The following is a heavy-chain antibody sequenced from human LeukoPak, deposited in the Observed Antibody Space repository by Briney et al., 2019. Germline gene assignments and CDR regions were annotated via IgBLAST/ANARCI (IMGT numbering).Heavy chain of an antibody. CDR2: ISYDGSNK. CDR1: GFTFSSYA. J-gene: IGHJ4*02. V-gene: IGHV3-30*04. D-gene: IGHD6-19*01. CDR3: AKDRGSGWYG. Sequence: GGSLRLSCAASGFTFSSYAMHWVRQAPAKGLEWVAVISYDGSNKYYADSVKGRFTISRDNSKNTLYLQMNSLRAEDTAVYYCAKDRGSGWYGWGQGTLVTVSS.